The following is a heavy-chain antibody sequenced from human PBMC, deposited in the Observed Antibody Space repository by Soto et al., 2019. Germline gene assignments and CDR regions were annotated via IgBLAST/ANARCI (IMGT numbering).Heavy chain of an antibody. CDR1: GFPFSSYG. CDR2: ISESGGST. V-gene: IGHV3-23*01. J-gene: IGHJ5*02. D-gene: IGHD2-15*01. Sequence: EEQLLESGGALVQPGGSLRLSCAATGFPFSSYGMTWVRQAAGKGLECVSGISESGGSTYYADSVRGRFTISRDNSKNTLYLQMNSLGADDTAVYYCARRVTCSGGSCYPPGFDPWGQGTLVTVSS. CDR3: ARRVTCSGGSCYPPGFDP.